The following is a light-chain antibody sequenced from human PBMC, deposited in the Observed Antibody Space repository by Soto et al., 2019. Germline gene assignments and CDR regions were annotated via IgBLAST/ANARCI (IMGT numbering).Light chain of an antibody. V-gene: IGKV1-5*01. Sequence: DIQMTQSPSTLSASVGDRVTITCRASQSISSSLAWYQQTPGKAPKLLIYDASNLESGVPSRFSGSESGTEFTLTINSLQPYDFATYYCQQYHSYWTFGQGTKVEIK. CDR3: QQYHSYWT. CDR1: QSISSS. J-gene: IGKJ1*01. CDR2: DAS.